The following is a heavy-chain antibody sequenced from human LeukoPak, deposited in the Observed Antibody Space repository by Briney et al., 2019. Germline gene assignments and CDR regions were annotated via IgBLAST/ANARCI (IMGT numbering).Heavy chain of an antibody. CDR3: AREGGRGSGTRGSFFDH. CDR2: IDPNDGRT. Sequence: ASVKVSCKSSGYTFTGYYIHWVRQAPGQGLEWVGYIDPNDGRTHFAQKFQGSVTMTRDTSINTVCMELSSLTSDDTAVYYCAREGGRGSGTRGSFFDHWGQGTLVTVSS. J-gene: IGHJ4*02. D-gene: IGHD1-26*01. CDR1: GYTFTGYY. V-gene: IGHV1-2*02.